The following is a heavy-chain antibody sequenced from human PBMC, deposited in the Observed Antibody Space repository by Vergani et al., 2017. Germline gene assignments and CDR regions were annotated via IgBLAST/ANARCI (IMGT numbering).Heavy chain of an antibody. D-gene: IGHD3-22*01. CDR1: GYTFTGYF. J-gene: IGHJ3*02. CDR3: ARDLGDYYDSSGYSKADAFDI. Sequence: QVQLVQSGAEVKKPGASVKVSCKASGYTFTGYFMHWVRQAPGQGLEWMGWINPNTGGTNYAQKFQDRVTMTRDTSISTAYMEVSRLRSDDTAVYYCARDLGDYYDSSGYSKADAFDIWGQGTMVTVSS. CDR2: INPNTGGT. V-gene: IGHV1-2*02.